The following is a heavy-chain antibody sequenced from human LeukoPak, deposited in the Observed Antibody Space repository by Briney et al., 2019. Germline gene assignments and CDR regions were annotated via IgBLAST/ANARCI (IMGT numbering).Heavy chain of an antibody. CDR3: AKVGEKGNIVVVPAAAWGADFDY. J-gene: IGHJ4*02. CDR1: GFTFSSYA. Sequence: GGSLRLSCAAPGFTFSSYAMSWVRQAPGKGLEWVSAISGSGGSTYYADSVKGRFTISRDNSKNTLYLQMNSLRAEDTAVYYCAKVGEKGNIVVVPAAAWGADFDYWGQGILVTVSS. D-gene: IGHD2-2*01. V-gene: IGHV3-23*01. CDR2: ISGSGGST.